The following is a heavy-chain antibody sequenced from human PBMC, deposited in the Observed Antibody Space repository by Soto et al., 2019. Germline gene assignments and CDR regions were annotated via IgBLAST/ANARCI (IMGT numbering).Heavy chain of an antibody. CDR2: IYYSVTT. CDR3: ARHISVDYFNY. J-gene: IGHJ4*02. V-gene: IGHV4-39*01. CDR1: GESITRNSYF. Sequence: PSETLYLTCTVSGESITRNSYFWAWTRQLPWKVLKWSVSIYYSVTTYYNPSLKSRVTISLDRSKNQFSLKLSSVTAVDTAVYYCARHISVDYFNYRGQGALVTVSS.